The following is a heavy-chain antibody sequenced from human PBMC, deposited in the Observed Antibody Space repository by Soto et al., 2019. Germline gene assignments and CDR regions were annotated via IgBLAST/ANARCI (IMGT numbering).Heavy chain of an antibody. J-gene: IGHJ3*02. CDR3: ARIQIGYDAFDI. V-gene: IGHV3-21*01. CDR1: GFTFSSYS. D-gene: IGHD2-15*01. CDR2: ISSSSSYI. Sequence: EVQLVESGGGLVKPGGSLRLSCAASGFTFSSYSMNWVRQAPGKGLEWVSSISSSSSYIYYADSVKGRFTISRDNAKNSLYLQMNSLRAEDTAVYYCARIQIGYDAFDIWGQGKMVTVYS.